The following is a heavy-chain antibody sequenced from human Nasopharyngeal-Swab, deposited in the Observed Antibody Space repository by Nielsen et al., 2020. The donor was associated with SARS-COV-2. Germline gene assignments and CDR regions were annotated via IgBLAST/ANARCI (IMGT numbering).Heavy chain of an antibody. J-gene: IGHJ6*02. CDR3: AKDLPSRIAAKRRNYFGMDV. CDR1: GFNFGDYA. CDR2: TSWDSDTT. Sequence: SLKISCTASGFNFGDYAMHWVRQAPGKGLEWVSGTSWDSDTTGYGDSVKGRFTVSRDNAKKLLYLQMDSLRPEDTALYFCAKDLPSRIAAKRRNYFGMDVWGQGTMVTVSS. D-gene: IGHD6-25*01. V-gene: IGHV3-9*01.